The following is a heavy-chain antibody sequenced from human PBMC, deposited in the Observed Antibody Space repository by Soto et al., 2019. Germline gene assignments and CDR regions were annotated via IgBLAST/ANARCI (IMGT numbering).Heavy chain of an antibody. V-gene: IGHV4-34*01. Sequence: SETLSLTCAVYGGSFSGYYWSWIRQPPGKGLEWIGEINHSGSTNYNPSLKSRVTISVDTSKNQFSLRLSSVTAADTAVYYCARGQDGYNFSYWGQGTLVTVSS. CDR1: GGSFSGYY. D-gene: IGHD5-12*01. CDR3: ARGQDGYNFSY. CDR2: INHSGST. J-gene: IGHJ4*02.